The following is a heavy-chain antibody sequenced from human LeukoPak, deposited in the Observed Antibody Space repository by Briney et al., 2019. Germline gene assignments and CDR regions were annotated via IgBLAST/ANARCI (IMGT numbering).Heavy chain of an antibody. CDR3: AGSIAAAGKADY. CDR1: GGSISSGGYY. D-gene: IGHD6-13*01. V-gene: IGHV4-31*03. CDR2: IYYSGST. J-gene: IGHJ4*02. Sequence: PSETLSLTCTVSGGSISSGGYYWSWIRQHPGKGLEWIGYIYYSGSTYYNPSLKSRVTISVDTSKNQFSLKLSSVTAADTAVYYCAGSIAAAGKADYWAREPWSPSPQ.